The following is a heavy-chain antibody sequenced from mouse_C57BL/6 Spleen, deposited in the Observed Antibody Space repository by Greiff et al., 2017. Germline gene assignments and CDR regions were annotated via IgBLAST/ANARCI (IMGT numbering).Heavy chain of an antibody. CDR1: GYTFPSYW. CDR3: ARDLRMDY. V-gene: IGHV1-69*01. J-gene: IGHJ4*01. CDR2: IDPSDSYT. Sequence: QVQLKQPGAELVMPGASVKLSCKASGYTFPSYWMHWVKQRPGQGLEWIGEIDPSDSYTTYNQKFKGKSTLTVDKSSSTAYMQLSSLTSEDAAVYYCARDLRMDYWGQGTSVTVSS.